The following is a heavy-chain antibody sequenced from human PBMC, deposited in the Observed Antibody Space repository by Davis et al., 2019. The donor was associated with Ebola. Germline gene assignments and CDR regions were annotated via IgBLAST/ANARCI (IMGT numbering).Heavy chain of an antibody. V-gene: IGHV3-11*04. J-gene: IGHJ2*01. CDR2: ISSSGSTI. CDR1: GFTFSTNY. D-gene: IGHD6-19*01. Sequence: WESLRLSCAASGFTFSTNYMSWIRHATWPGLEWVSYISSSGSTIYYADSVKGRFTISRDNAKSSLYLQMNSLRAEDTAVYYFARDEAITVAGSINWYFDIWGSGTLVPVSS. CDR3: ARDEAITVAGSINWYFDI.